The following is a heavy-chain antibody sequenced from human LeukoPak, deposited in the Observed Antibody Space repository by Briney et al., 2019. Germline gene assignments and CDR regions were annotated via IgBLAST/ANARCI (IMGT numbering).Heavy chain of an antibody. V-gene: IGHV5-51*01. CDR2: IYPGDSDT. CDR1: GYGFTNYYW. CDR3: ARGVGSSLSLNPYSMDA. D-gene: IGHD1-14*01. J-gene: IGHJ6*03. Sequence: GESRKISCKGSGYGFTNYYWIAWVRQMPRKGLEWVGIIYPGDSDTRYSPSFQGQVTISADKSISTAYLQWNSLRASDTAMYYCARGVGSSLSLNPYSMDAWGKGTTVTVSS.